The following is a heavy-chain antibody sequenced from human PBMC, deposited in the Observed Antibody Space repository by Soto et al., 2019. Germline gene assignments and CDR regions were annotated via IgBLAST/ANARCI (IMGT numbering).Heavy chain of an antibody. CDR3: ARDTGATPNYYYYGMDV. CDR1: GGTFSSYA. D-gene: IGHD4-17*01. CDR2: IIPIFGTA. J-gene: IGHJ6*02. Sequence: SVKVSCKASGGTFSSYAISWVRQAPGQGLEWMGGIIPIFGTANYAQKFQGRVTITADKSTSTAYMELSSLRSEDAAVYYCARDTGATPNYYYYGMDVWGQGTTVTVSS. V-gene: IGHV1-69*06.